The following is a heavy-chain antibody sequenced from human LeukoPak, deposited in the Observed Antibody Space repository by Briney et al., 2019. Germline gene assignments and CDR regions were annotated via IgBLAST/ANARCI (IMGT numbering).Heavy chain of an antibody. V-gene: IGHV3-33*01. CDR1: GFSFSSDG. Sequence: PGRSLRLSCAASGFSFSSDGMHWVRQAPDKGLEWVAVIWYDGSNEDYADSVKGRFTISRDNSKNTLYLQMNSLRAEDTAVYYCARGLSSTVAGTPKYYFDYWGQGTLVTVSS. CDR3: ARGLSSTVAGTPKYYFDY. D-gene: IGHD6-19*01. J-gene: IGHJ4*02. CDR2: IWYDGSNE.